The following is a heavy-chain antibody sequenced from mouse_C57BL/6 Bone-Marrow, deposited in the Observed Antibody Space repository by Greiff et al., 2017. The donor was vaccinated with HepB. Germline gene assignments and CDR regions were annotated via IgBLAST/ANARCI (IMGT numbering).Heavy chain of an antibody. CDR2: IDPENGDT. V-gene: IGHV14-4*01. D-gene: IGHD2-3*01. CDR3: TTGHDGLLFAY. Sequence: EVQLQQSGAELVRPGASVKLSCTASGFNIKDDYMHWVKQRPEQGLEWIGWIDPENGDTEYASKFQGKATITADTSSNTAYLQLSSLTSEDTAVYYCTTGHDGLLFAYWGQGTLVTVSA. CDR1: GFNIKDDY. J-gene: IGHJ3*01.